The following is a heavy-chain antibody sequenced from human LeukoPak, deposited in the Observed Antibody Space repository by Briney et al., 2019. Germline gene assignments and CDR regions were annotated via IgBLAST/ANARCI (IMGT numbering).Heavy chain of an antibody. CDR1: GFTFSSYS. CDR3: AHNGGYYGSGSLDY. V-gene: IGHV3-48*02. J-gene: IGHJ4*02. Sequence: GGSLRLSCAASGFTFSSYSMNWVRQAPGKGLEWVSYISSSSSTIYYADSVKGRFTISRDNAKNSLYLQMNSLRDEDTAVYYCAHNGGYYGSGSLDYWGQGTLVTVSS. D-gene: IGHD3-10*01. CDR2: ISSSSSTI.